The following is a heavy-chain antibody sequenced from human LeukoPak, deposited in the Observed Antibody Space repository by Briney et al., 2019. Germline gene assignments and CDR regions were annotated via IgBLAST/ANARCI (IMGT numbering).Heavy chain of an antibody. D-gene: IGHD6-19*01. CDR2: IKPSGDGT. V-gene: IGHV1-46*01. CDR3: ARDQGDSSGWYYMDV. Sequence: ASVKVSCKASGYTFTSKYIHWVRQAPGQGLEWMGIIKPSGDGTTYAQKFQGRVTITTDESTSTAYMELSSLRSEDTAVYYCARDQGDSSGWYYMDVWGKGTTVTVSS. CDR1: GYTFTSKY. J-gene: IGHJ6*03.